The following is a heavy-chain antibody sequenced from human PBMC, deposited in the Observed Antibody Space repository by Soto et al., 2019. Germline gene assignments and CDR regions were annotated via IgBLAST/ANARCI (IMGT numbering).Heavy chain of an antibody. Sequence: SLRLSCAASGFTFSSYGMHWVRQAPGKGLEWVAVIWYDGSNKYYADSVKGRFTISRDNSKNTLYLQMNSLRAEDTAVYYCARATVVSSALSYGMDVWGQGTTVTVSS. CDR2: IWYDGSNK. J-gene: IGHJ6*02. D-gene: IGHD4-17*01. CDR3: ARATVVSSALSYGMDV. V-gene: IGHV3-33*01. CDR1: GFTFSSYG.